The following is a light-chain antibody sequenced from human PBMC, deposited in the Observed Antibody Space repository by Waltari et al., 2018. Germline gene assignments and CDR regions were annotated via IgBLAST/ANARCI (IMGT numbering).Light chain of an antibody. CDR1: QTVLYSSNNRNY. J-gene: IGKJ1*01. CDR2: WAS. V-gene: IGKV4-1*01. Sequence: VMTQSPDSLAVSLGERATINCKSSQTVLYSSNNRNYLAWYQQRPGQPPKLLIYWASTRDSGLPDRFSGSGSGTDFTLTISSLQAEDVAVYYCQQYYSSPGTFGQGTKVEIK. CDR3: QQYYSSPGT.